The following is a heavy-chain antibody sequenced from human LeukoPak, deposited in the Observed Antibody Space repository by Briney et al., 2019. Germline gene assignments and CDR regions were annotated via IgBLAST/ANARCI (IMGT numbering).Heavy chain of an antibody. CDR1: GFTFSSYE. D-gene: IGHD3-9*01. CDR3: ARLTLRRYFDWLLLRARGGNFDY. J-gene: IGHJ4*02. V-gene: IGHV3-48*03. Sequence: PGGSLRLSCAASGFTFSSYEMNWVRQAPGKGLEWVSYISSSGTTIYYADSVKGRFTISRDNAKNSLYLQMNSLRAEDTAVYYCARLTLRRYFDWLLLRARGGNFDYWGQGTLVTVSS. CDR2: ISSSGTTI.